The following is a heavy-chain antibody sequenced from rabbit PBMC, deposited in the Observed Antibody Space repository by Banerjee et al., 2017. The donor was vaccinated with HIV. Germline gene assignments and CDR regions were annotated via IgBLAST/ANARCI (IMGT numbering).Heavy chain of an antibody. J-gene: IGHJ4*01. D-gene: IGHD7-1*01. CDR3: ARSIYGGYGAGYGYFDL. CDR2: IYAGSSGST. V-gene: IGHV1S45*01. Sequence: QEQLEESGGDLVKPEGSLTLTCTASGFSFSSSYYMCWVRQAPGKGLEWIACIYAGSSGSTGYASWAKGRFTISKTSATTVTLQMTSLTAADTATYFCARSIYGGYGAGYGYFDLWGQGTLVTDS. CDR1: GFSFSSSYY.